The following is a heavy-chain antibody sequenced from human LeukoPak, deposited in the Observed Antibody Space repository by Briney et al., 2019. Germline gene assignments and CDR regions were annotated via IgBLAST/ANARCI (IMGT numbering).Heavy chain of an antibody. CDR2: VHYSGSS. D-gene: IGHD3-22*01. CDR3: VRDTRSYDTSGYYHFDF. Sequence: PSETLSLTCTVSGASIRSCYWNWIRQPPGKGLEWIGYVHYSGSSNYNLSLKSRVTISVDTANNQYSLILSSVTAADTAAYYCVRDTRSYDTSGYYHFDFWGQGSLVTVSS. J-gene: IGHJ4*02. V-gene: IGHV4-59*01. CDR1: GASIRSCY.